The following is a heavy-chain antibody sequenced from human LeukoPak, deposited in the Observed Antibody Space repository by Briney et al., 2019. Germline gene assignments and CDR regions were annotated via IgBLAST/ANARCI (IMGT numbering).Heavy chain of an antibody. D-gene: IGHD4-17*01. CDR2: INHSGST. CDR1: GGSFSGYY. Sequence: SETLSLTCAVYGGSFSGYYWSWIRQPPGKGLEWIGEINHSGSTNYNPSLKSRVTTSVDTSKNQFSLKLSSVTAADTAVYYCARDAYGDYSFDYWGQGTLVTVSS. V-gene: IGHV4-34*01. J-gene: IGHJ4*02. CDR3: ARDAYGDYSFDY.